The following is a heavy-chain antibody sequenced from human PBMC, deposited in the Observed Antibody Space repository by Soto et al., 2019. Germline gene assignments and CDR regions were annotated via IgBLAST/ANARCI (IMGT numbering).Heavy chain of an antibody. J-gene: IGHJ4*02. CDR1: GFTFSIYD. Sequence: QVQLVESGGGVVQPGRSLRLSCAASGFTFSIYDMHWVRQAPGKGLEWVALLSYDGSNKYYADSVKGRFTISRDNSKNTLYLQMNSLRPDDTAVYFCVRDRDSGNYDYFDHWGQGTLVTVSS. D-gene: IGHD1-26*01. CDR2: LSYDGSNK. V-gene: IGHV3-30*03. CDR3: VRDRDSGNYDYFDH.